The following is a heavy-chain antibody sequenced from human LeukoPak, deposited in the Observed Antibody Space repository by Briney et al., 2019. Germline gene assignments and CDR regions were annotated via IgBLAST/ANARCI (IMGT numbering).Heavy chain of an antibody. CDR3: ARDPTVTTPDDAFDI. D-gene: IGHD4-17*01. J-gene: IGHJ3*02. CDR1: GGSISSCSYY. V-gene: IGHV4-39*07. Sequence: SETLSLTCTVSGGSISSCSYYWVRLRQPPGKGLEWIGSIYYSGSTYYNPSLKSRVTISVDTSKNQFSLKLSSVTAADTAVYYCARDPTVTTPDDAFDIWGQGTMVTVSS. CDR2: IYYSGST.